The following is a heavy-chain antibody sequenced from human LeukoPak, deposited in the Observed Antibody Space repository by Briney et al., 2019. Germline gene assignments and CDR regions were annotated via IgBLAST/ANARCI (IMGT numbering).Heavy chain of an antibody. Sequence: GGSLRLSXAASGFTFRSYGMTWVRQAPGKGLEWVAAISRSGVSTYYADSVKGRFTISRDNSRDTLSLQMNSLRAEDTAVYYCAKRYFDDVWSTYYFDYWGPGTLVTVSS. CDR2: ISRSGVST. CDR3: AKRYFDDVWSTYYFDY. J-gene: IGHJ4*01. V-gene: IGHV3-23*01. CDR1: GFTFRSYG. D-gene: IGHD3-16*01.